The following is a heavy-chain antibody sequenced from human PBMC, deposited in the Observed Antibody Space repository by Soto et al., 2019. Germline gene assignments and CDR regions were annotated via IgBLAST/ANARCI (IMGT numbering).Heavy chain of an antibody. J-gene: IGHJ6*02. Sequence: VASVKVSCKSSGYTFTSFEINWVRQATGQGLEWMGWMNPNSGNTGYAQKFQGRVTMTRNTSISTAYLELSSLSSEDTAVYFCARHRSLWYANHYYYGLDVWGQGTTVTVSS. D-gene: IGHD6-13*01. CDR1: GYTFTSFE. V-gene: IGHV1-8*01. CDR2: MNPNSGNT. CDR3: ARHRSLWYANHYYYGLDV.